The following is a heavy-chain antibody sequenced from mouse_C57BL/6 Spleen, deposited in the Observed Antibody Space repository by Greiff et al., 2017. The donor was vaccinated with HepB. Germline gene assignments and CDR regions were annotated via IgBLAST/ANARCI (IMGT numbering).Heavy chain of an antibody. V-gene: IGHV3-1*01. D-gene: IGHD2-3*01. CDR1: GYSITSGYD. CDR3: ARENDGSLAY. J-gene: IGHJ3*01. Sequence: DVQLQESGPGMVKPSQSLSLTCTVTGYSITSGYDWHWIRHFPGNKLEWMGYISYSGSTNYNPSLKSRISITHDTSKNHFFLKLNSVTTEDTATYYCARENDGSLAYWGQGTLVTVSA. CDR2: ISYSGST.